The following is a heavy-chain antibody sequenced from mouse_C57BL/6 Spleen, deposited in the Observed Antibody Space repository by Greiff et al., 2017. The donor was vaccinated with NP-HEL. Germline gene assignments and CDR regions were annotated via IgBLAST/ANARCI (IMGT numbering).Heavy chain of an antibody. J-gene: IGHJ2*01. CDR3: AREGNYYYGSDFDY. Sequence: QVQLQQSGPELVKPGASVKISCKASGYAFSSSWMNWVKQRPGKGLEWIGRIYPGDGDTNYNGKFKGKATLTADKSSSTAYMQLSSLTSEDSAVYFCAREGNYYYGSDFDYWGQGTTLTVSS. CDR1: GYAFSSSW. CDR2: IYPGDGDT. V-gene: IGHV1-82*01. D-gene: IGHD1-1*01.